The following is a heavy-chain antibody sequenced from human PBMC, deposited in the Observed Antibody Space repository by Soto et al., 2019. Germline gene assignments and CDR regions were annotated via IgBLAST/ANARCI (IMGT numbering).Heavy chain of an antibody. CDR1: GFTVTSYD. CDR3: AGGYCSGDNCWKFDW. J-gene: IGHJ4*02. V-gene: IGHV3-23*01. D-gene: IGHD2-15*01. Sequence: GGSLRLSCAATGFTVTSYDMTWVRQAPGKGLEWVSSIDRRDIATYLDSVKGRSTISRDSSKNTLYLQMDSLRAEDTATYYCAGGYCSGDNCWKFDWWGQGALVTVSS. CDR2: SIDRRDIA.